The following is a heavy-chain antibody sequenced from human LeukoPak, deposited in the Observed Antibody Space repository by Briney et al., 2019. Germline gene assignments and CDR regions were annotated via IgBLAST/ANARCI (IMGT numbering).Heavy chain of an antibody. V-gene: IGHV1-46*01. J-gene: IGHJ5*02. CDR2: INPSGGST. D-gene: IGHD2-2*01. CDR3: ARDTVVVPAATINWFDP. CDR1: GYTFTSYY. Sequence: ASVKVSCKASGYTFTSYYMHWVRQAPGQGLEWMGIINPSGGSTSYAQKFQGRVTMTRDMSTSTVYMELSSLRSEDTAVYYCARDTVVVPAATINWFDPWGQGTLVTVSS.